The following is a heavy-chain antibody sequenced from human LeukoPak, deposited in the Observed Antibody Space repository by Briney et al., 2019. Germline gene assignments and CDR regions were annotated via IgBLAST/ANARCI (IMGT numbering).Heavy chain of an antibody. CDR2: IYYSGST. CDR3: ARHLGYYYYYYMDV. V-gene: IGHV4-39*01. D-gene: IGHD7-27*01. CDR1: GGSFSGYY. Sequence: SETLSLTCAVYGGSFSGYYWGWIRQPPGKGLEWIGSIYYSGSTYYNPSLKSRVTISVDTSKNQFSLKLSSVTAADTAVYYCARHLGYYYYYYMDVWGKGTTVTISS. J-gene: IGHJ6*03.